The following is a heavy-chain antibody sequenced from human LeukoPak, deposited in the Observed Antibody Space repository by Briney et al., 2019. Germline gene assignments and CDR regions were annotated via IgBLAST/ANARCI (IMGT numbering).Heavy chain of an antibody. V-gene: IGHV4-4*08. J-gene: IGHJ5*02. CDR3: ARETVPYNWFDP. CDR2: IYTSGST. Sequence: SETLSLTCTVSGGSISSYYWSWIRQPPGKGLEWIGRIYTSGSTNYNPSLKSRVTISVDTSKNQFSLKLSSVTAADTAVYYCARETVPYNWFDPWGQGTLVTVSS. CDR1: GGSISSYY. D-gene: IGHD1-1*01.